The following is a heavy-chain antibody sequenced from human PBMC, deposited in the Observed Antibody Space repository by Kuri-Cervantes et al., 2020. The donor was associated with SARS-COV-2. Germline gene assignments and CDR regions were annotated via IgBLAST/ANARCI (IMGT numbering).Heavy chain of an antibody. J-gene: IGHJ4*02. V-gene: IGHV6-1*01. D-gene: IGHD6-13*01. CDR2: TYYRSKWYN. Sequence: SQTLSLTCAISGDSVSSNSAAWNWIRQSPSRGLEWLGRTYYRSKWYNDYAVSVKSRITINPDTSKNQFPLQLNSVTPEDTAVYYCARDVSGYSSSWYGPYYFDYWGQGTLVTVSS. CDR3: ARDVSGYSSSWYGPYYFDY. CDR1: GDSVSSNSAA.